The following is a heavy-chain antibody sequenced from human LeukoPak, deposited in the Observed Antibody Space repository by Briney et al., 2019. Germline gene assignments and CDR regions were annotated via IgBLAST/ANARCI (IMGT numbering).Heavy chain of an antibody. CDR1: GFTFSSYA. CDR2: ISYDGSSK. D-gene: IGHD5/OR15-5a*01. Sequence: GGSLRLSCAASGFTFSSYAMHWVRQAPGKGLEWVAVISYDGSSKYYADSVKGRFTISRDNSKNTLYLQMNSLRAEDTAVYYCARDLVSSYWYFDLWGRGTLVTVSS. CDR3: ARDLVSSYWYFDL. J-gene: IGHJ2*01. V-gene: IGHV3-30*04.